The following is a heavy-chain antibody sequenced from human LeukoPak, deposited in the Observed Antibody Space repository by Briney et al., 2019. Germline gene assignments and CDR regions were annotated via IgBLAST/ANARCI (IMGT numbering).Heavy chain of an antibody. J-gene: IGHJ6*03. Sequence: PGRSLRLSCAASGFTLSSYGMHWVRQAPGKGLEWVAVISYDGSNKYYADSVKGRFTISRDNSKNTLYLQMNSLRSEDTAVYYCARQSPIPGFSSAYYYYYYMDVWGKGTTVTVSS. CDR3: ARQSPIPGFSSAYYYYYYMDV. D-gene: IGHD6-6*01. CDR2: ISYDGSNK. V-gene: IGHV3-30*03. CDR1: GFTLSSYG.